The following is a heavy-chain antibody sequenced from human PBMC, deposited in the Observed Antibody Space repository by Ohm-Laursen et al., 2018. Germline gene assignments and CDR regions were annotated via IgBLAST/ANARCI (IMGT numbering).Heavy chain of an antibody. J-gene: IGHJ4*02. Sequence: SLRLSCTASGFTFSNAWMNWVRQAPGKGLEWVGRIKRKADGETTDYAAPVKDRLTISRDDSKTTLYLQMNSLKTEDTAVYYCAKHSSGYYYFDYWGQGTLVTVSS. CDR1: GFTFSNAW. CDR3: AKHSSGYYYFDY. D-gene: IGHD3-22*01. V-gene: IGHV3-15*01. CDR2: IKRKADGETT.